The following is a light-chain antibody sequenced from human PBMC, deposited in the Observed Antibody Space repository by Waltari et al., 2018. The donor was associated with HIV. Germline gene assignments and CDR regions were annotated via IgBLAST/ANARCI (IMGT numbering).Light chain of an antibody. J-gene: IGLJ1*01. Sequence: QSALTQPRSVSESPGQSVTISCTGTSSDVGAYNYVSWYQQHPGKAPKLMIYDVNKRPAGVPDRFSGSKSGNTASLNISGLQAEDESDYYCCSYAGIWGVFGTGTKVTVL. CDR3: CSYAGIWGV. CDR1: SSDVGAYNY. V-gene: IGLV2-11*01. CDR2: DVN.